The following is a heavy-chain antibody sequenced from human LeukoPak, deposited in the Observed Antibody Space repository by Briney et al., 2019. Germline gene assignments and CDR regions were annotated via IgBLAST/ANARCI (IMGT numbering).Heavy chain of an antibody. CDR3: ARMPLGEVATIVRFDP. J-gene: IGHJ5*02. CDR2: ISAYNGNT. Sequence: ASVKVSCKASGYTFTSYGISWVRQAPGQGLEWMGWISAYNGNTNYAQKLQGRVTMTTDTSTSTAYMELRSLRSDDTAVCYCARMPLGEVATIVRFDPWGQGTLVTVSS. CDR1: GYTFTSYG. D-gene: IGHD5-12*01. V-gene: IGHV1-18*01.